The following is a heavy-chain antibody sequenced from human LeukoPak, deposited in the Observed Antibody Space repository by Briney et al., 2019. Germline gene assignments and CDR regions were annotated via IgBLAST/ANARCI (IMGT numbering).Heavy chain of an antibody. Sequence: GGSRRLSCAASGLTFSSYSMNWVRKAPGKGLEWVSSISSSSSYIYYADSVKGRFTISRDNAKNSLYLQMNSLRAEDTAVYYCAREYCSSTSCEEDYWGQGTLVTVSS. CDR3: AREYCSSTSCEEDY. J-gene: IGHJ4*02. V-gene: IGHV3-21*01. D-gene: IGHD2-2*01. CDR1: GLTFSSYS. CDR2: ISSSSSYI.